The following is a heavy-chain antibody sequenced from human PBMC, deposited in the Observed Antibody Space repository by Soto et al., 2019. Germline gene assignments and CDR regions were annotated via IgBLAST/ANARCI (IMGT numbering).Heavy chain of an antibody. D-gene: IGHD3-9*01. Sequence: GSLRLSCAASGFTFSSYGMHWVRQAPGKGLEWVAVISYDGSNKYYADSVKGRFTISRDNSKNTLYLQMNSLRAEDTAVYYCAKVLKTYYDILTGYYPLDYWGQGTLVTVSS. J-gene: IGHJ4*02. CDR2: ISYDGSNK. V-gene: IGHV3-30*18. CDR1: GFTFSSYG. CDR3: AKVLKTYYDILTGYYPLDY.